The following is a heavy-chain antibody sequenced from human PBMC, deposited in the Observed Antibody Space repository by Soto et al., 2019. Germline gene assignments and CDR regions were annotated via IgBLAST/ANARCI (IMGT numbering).Heavy chain of an antibody. CDR2: VIPMFGTA. J-gene: IGHJ4*02. V-gene: IGHV1-69*01. Sequence: QVQLVQSGAEVKKPGSSVKVSCKASGGTFSRYAISWVRQAPGQGLEWMGGVIPMFGTANYAQKFKGRVTITADESTSTAYMELRGLRSEDTAIYYCARGWGLDTSDYYHAYWGQGTLVTVSS. D-gene: IGHD3-22*01. CDR3: ARGWGLDTSDYYHAY. CDR1: GGTFSRYA.